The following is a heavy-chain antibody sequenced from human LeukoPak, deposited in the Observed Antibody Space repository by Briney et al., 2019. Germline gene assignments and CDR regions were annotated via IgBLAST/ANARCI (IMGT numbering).Heavy chain of an antibody. CDR3: ATSSPSRLDYYYGMDV. CDR1: GFTFSSYA. Sequence: GGSLRLSCAASGFTFSSYAMHWVRQAPGKGLEWVAVISYDGSNKYYADSVKGRFTISRDNSKNTLYLQMNSLRAEDTAVYYCATSSPSRLDYYYGMDVWGQGTTVTVSS. J-gene: IGHJ6*02. V-gene: IGHV3-30-3*01. CDR2: ISYDGSNK. D-gene: IGHD3-16*01.